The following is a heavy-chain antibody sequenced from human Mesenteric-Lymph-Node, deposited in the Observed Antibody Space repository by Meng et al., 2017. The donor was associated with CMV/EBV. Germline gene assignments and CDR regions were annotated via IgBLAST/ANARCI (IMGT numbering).Heavy chain of an antibody. D-gene: IGHD3-3*01. CDR3: ASVAISAIFGVVIHDYYYGMDV. V-gene: IGHV1-69*05. Sequence: SVKVSCKASGYTFTDYYMHWVRQAPGQGLEWMGGIIPIFGTANYAQKFQGRVTITTDESTSTAYMELSSLRSEDTAVYYCASVAISAIFGVVIHDYYYGMDVWGQGTTVTVSS. CDR1: GYTFTDYY. J-gene: IGHJ6*02. CDR2: IIPIFGTA.